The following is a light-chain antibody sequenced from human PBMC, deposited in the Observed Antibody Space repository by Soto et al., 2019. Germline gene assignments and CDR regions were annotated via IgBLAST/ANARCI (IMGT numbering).Light chain of an antibody. Sequence: ENQMTQSPSTLSSSVGTTVTIICRASQSVSTWLAWYQQTPGKAPKLLMYDASTLESGAPARFSGSGSGTEFTLTISSLQPEDFATYHCQEYKTWTFGQGSNV. J-gene: IGKJ1*01. V-gene: IGKV1-5*02. CDR3: QEYKTWT. CDR1: QSVSTW. CDR2: DAS.